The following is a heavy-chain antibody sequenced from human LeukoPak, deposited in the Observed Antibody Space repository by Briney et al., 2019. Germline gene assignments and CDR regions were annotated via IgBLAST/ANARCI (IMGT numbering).Heavy chain of an antibody. CDR1: GFTFTSSA. CDR3: AALPYYYGSGSYYYFDC. Sequence: GASVKVSCKASGFTFTSSAMQWVRQARGQRLEWIGWIVVGSGNTNYAQKFQERVTITRDMSTSTAYMELSSLRSEDTAVYYCAALPYYYGSGSYYYFDCWGQGTLVTVSS. CDR2: IVVGSGNT. J-gene: IGHJ4*02. D-gene: IGHD3-10*01. V-gene: IGHV1-58*02.